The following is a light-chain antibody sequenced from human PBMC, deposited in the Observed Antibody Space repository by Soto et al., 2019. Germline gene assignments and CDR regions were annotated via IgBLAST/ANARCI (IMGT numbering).Light chain of an antibody. CDR1: SSDVGAFNY. CDR2: EVN. V-gene: IGLV2-8*01. Sequence: QSALTQPPSVSGSPGQSVTISCTGTSSDVGAFNYFSWYQHHPGKVPKFLIYEVNKRPSVVPDRFSGSKSGNTASLTVSGLQPEDEAEYFCSSFVDGTSYVFGTGTKVT. J-gene: IGLJ1*01. CDR3: SSFVDGTSYV.